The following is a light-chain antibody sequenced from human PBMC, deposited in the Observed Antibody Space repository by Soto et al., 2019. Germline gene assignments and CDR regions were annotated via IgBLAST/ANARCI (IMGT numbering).Light chain of an antibody. CDR2: GAS. CDR3: QHYRTS. J-gene: IGKJ4*01. CDR1: QSVSSSY. V-gene: IGKV3-20*01. Sequence: EIVLTQSPGTLSLSPGERATLSCRASQSVSSSYLAWYQQKPGQAPRQLIYGASSRATGIPDRFSGSGSGPDFTLTITRLEPEGFAVYYCQHYRTSFGGGTRVEIK.